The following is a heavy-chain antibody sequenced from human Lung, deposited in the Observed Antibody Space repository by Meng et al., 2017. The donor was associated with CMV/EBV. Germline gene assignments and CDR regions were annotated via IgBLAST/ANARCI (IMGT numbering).Heavy chain of an antibody. J-gene: IGHJ6*02. CDR3: ARERDYYSYMDV. CDR1: GYSITTSYF. Sequence: LXCTISGYSITTSYFWGWVRQSPGKGLEWIGSIFHGGTVYYNPSLRSRVTISLDTSKNQFSLRLDSVTAADTAVYYCARERDYYSYMDVWGRGTTVTVSS. CDR2: IFHGGTV. V-gene: IGHV4-38-2*02.